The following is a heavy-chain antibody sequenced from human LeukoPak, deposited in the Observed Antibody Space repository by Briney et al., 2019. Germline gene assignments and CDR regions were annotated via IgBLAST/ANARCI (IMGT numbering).Heavy chain of an antibody. CDR1: GGSISSSSYY. V-gene: IGHV4-39*07. CDR2: IYYSGST. J-gene: IGHJ4*02. CDR3: AREGGPYRPLDY. Sequence: PSETLSLTCTVSGGSISSSSYYWGWIRQPPGKGLEWIGSIYYSGSTYYNPSLKSRVTISVDTSKNQFSLKLNSVTAADTAVYYCAREGGPYRPLDYSGQGTLVTVSS.